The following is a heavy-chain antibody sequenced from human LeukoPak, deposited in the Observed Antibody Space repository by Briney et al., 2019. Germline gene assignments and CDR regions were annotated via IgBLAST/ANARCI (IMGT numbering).Heavy chain of an antibody. CDR1: GYSISSGYY. V-gene: IGHV4-61*01. Sequence: PSETLSLTCTVSGYSISSGYYWGWIRQPPGKGLEWIGYIYYSGSTNYNPSLQSRVTISVDTSKNQFSLRLSSVTAADTAMYYCARENSYYDSSGYYYGSGYFDYWGQGTLVTVSS. D-gene: IGHD3-22*01. CDR2: IYYSGST. J-gene: IGHJ4*02. CDR3: ARENSYYDSSGYYYGSGYFDY.